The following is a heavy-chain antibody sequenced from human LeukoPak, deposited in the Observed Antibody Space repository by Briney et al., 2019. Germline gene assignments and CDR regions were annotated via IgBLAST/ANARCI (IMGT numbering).Heavy chain of an antibody. CDR2: ITRSGSDK. CDR3: ARDFGSTTVAPDYFDY. CDR1: GFTFNSYA. V-gene: IGHV3-21*05. J-gene: IGHJ4*02. D-gene: IGHD4-17*01. Sequence: GGSLRLSCAASGFTFNSYAMSWVRQAPRKGLEWVSYITRSGSDKHYADSVKGRFTISRDNAKNSLYLQMNSLRAEDTAVYYCARDFGSTTVAPDYFDYWGQGTLVTVSS.